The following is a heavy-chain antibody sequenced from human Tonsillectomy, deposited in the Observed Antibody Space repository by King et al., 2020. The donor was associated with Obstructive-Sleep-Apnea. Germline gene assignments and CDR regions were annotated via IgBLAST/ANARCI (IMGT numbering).Heavy chain of an antibody. CDR2: IRSKGYGGTT. D-gene: IGHD5-24*01. Sequence: VQLVESGGGLVQPGRSLGLSCTASGFTFGDYSMSWFRQAAGKGLEWVSFIRSKGYGGTTEYAASVKGRFTISRDDSKSIAYLQMNSLKTEDTAVYYCSRDSGWQQFGLGGFDYWGQGTLVTVSS. V-gene: IGHV3-49*03. CDR1: GFTFGDYS. J-gene: IGHJ4*02. CDR3: SRDSGWQQFGLGGFDY.